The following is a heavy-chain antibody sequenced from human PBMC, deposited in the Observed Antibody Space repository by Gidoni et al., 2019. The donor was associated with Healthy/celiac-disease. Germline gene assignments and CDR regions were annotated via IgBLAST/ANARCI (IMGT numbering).Heavy chain of an antibody. CDR2: IWYDGSNK. Sequence: QVQRVESGGGVVQPGRSLRLSCAASGFTSTSYGMHWVRQAPGKGLAWVAVIWYDGSNKYYADSVKGRFTISRDNSKNTLYLQMNSLRAEDTAVYYCARGGYYDFWSGSQNYYGMDVWGQGTTVTVSS. V-gene: IGHV3-33*01. J-gene: IGHJ6*02. CDR1: GFTSTSYG. D-gene: IGHD3-3*01. CDR3: ARGGYYDFWSGSQNYYGMDV.